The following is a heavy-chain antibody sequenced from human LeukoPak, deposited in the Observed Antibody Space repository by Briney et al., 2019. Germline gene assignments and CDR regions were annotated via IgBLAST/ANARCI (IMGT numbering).Heavy chain of an antibody. CDR1: GGPISTYY. J-gene: IGHJ1*01. V-gene: IGHV4-59*01. Sequence: PSETLSLTCTVPGGPISTYYWNWIRQPPGKGLEWIGYIYHSGSTNYNPSLQSRVTISVDTSKNQFSLNLNSVTAADTAVYYCARGGAARLHFQNWGQGTLVTVSS. CDR3: ARGGAARLHFQN. CDR2: IYHSGST. D-gene: IGHD6-6*01.